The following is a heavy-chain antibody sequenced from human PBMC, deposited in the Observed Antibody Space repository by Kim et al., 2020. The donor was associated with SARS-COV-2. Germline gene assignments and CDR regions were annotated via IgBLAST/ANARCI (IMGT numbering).Heavy chain of an antibody. D-gene: IGHD6-13*01. CDR3: ARGLEQLVHNYYGMDV. Sequence: FQGRVPMTRDTSTSTVYMELSSLRSEDTAVYYCARGLEQLVHNYYGMDVWGQGTTVTVSS. V-gene: IGHV1-46*01. J-gene: IGHJ6*02.